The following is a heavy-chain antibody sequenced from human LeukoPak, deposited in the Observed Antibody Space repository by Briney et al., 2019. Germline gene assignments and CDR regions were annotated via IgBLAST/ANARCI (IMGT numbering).Heavy chain of an antibody. J-gene: IGHJ4*02. CDR1: GFTFSSYS. CDR3: ARVASEYSDFWSGYLSPFDY. D-gene: IGHD3-3*01. V-gene: IGHV3-21*01. CDR2: ISSSSSYI. Sequence: PGGSLRLSCAASGFTFSSYSMNWVRQAPGKGLEWVSSISSSSSYIYYADSVKGRFTISRDNAKNSLYLQMNSLRAEDTAVYYCARVASEYSDFWSGYLSPFDYWGQGTLVTVSS.